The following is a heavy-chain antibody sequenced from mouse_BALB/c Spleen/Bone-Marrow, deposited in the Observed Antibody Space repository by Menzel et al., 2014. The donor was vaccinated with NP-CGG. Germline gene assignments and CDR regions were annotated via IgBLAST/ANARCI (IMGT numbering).Heavy chain of an antibody. V-gene: IGHV5-17*02. D-gene: IGHD2-1*01. CDR2: VSTGSTII. CDR3: ARSHFYGNHFDY. J-gene: IGHJ2*01. CDR1: GFTFSNFG. Sequence: DVKLVESGGGLVQPGGSRKLSCAASGFTFSNFGMHWFRQSPEKGLEWVAFVSTGSTIIYYADTVKGRFTISRDNPENTLFLQMTSLRSEDTAIYYCARSHFYGNHFDYWGQGTTLTVSS.